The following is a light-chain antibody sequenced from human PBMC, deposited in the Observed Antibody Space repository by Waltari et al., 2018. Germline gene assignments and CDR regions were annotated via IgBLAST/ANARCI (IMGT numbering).Light chain of an antibody. J-gene: IGKJ1*01. CDR3: QQYKTYPKT. CDR2: KTF. V-gene: IGKV1-5*03. Sequence: DIQMTQSPSSLLTSVGGRVTIACRASQTIDRWLAWYQQKPGKAPKLLIYKTFYLARGFPSRFSGSGSGTEFTLTINYLQPDDFATYYCQQYKTYPKTFGQGTKVEIK. CDR1: QTIDRW.